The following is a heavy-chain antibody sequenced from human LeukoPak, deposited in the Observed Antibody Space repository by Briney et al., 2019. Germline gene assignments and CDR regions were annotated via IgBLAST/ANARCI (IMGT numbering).Heavy chain of an antibody. CDR3: AREIRVEYSSSWNYGMDV. J-gene: IGHJ6*02. D-gene: IGHD6-13*01. CDR2: IIPILGIA. Sequence: SVKVSCKASGGTFSSYAISWVRQAPGQGLEWMGRIIPILGIANYAQKFQGRVTITADKSTSTAYMELSSLRSEDTAVYYCAREIRVEYSSSWNYGMDVWGQGTTVTVSS. CDR1: GGTFSSYA. V-gene: IGHV1-69*04.